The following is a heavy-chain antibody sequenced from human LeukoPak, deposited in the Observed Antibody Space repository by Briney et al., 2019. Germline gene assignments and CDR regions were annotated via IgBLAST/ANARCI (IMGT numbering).Heavy chain of an antibody. CDR2: FDPEDGET. D-gene: IGHD3-10*01. CDR3: ATVLLWFGESWFDP. J-gene: IGHJ5*02. V-gene: IGHV1-24*01. Sequence: ASVKVSCKASGYTFTGYYLHWVRQAPGKGLEWMGGFDPEDGETIYAQKFQGRVTMTEDTSTDTAYMELSSLRSEDTAVYYCATVLLWFGESWFDPWGQGTLVTVSS. CDR1: GYTFTGYY.